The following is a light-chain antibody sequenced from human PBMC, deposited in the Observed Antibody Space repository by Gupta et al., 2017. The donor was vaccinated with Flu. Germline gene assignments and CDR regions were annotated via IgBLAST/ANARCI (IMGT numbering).Light chain of an antibody. J-gene: IGLJ1*01. V-gene: IGLV2-8*01. CDR1: SCDVGGNNY. Sequence: TITSSATSCDVGGNNYVSWYQQIPGKAPNLLIYEDNKRRSGVPDRFSGSKSGTTATLTITGLQSEDEADYYCVSEADSSSSYVFGTGTKVTVL. CDR2: EDN. CDR3: VSEADSSSSYV.